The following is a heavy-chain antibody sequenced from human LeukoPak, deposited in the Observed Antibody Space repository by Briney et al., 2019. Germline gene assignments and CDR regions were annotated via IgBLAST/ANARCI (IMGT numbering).Heavy chain of an antibody. J-gene: IGHJ5*02. Sequence: ASVKVSCKASGGTFSSYAISWVRQAPGQGLKWMGGIIPIFGTANYAQKFQGRVTITADESTSTAYMELGSLRSEDTAVYYCALYGAYLTAFDPWGQGTLVTVSS. D-gene: IGHD4-17*01. CDR2: IIPIFGTA. V-gene: IGHV1-69*13. CDR1: GGTFSSYA. CDR3: ALYGAYLTAFDP.